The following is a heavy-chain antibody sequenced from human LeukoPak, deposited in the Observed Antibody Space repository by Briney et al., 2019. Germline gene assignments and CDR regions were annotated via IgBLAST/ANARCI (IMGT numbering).Heavy chain of an antibody. CDR2: ITGSSDSI. J-gene: IGHJ3*02. CDR3: ARGPRGLYGDAFDI. D-gene: IGHD4-17*01. CDR1: GFTFSSYK. V-gene: IGHV3-48*01. Sequence: GGSLRLSCAASGFTFSSYKMNWVRQAPGKGPEWVSYITGSSDSILYADSVKGRFTISRDNSKNTLYLQMNSQRAEDTAVYYCARGPRGLYGDAFDIWGQGTMVTVSS.